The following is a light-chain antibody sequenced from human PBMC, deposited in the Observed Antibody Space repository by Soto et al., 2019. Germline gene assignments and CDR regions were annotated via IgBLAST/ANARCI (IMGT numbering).Light chain of an antibody. CDR2: DAS. CDR3: QQYDTLPFT. Sequence: DIQMTQSPSSLSASVGDRVTITCQASQDISYYLNWYQQRPGKAPNLLLYDASNLETGVPSRFSGSGTGTDFTLTISSLQPEDFATYYCQQYDTLPFTFGQGTKLEIK. J-gene: IGKJ2*01. CDR1: QDISYY. V-gene: IGKV1-33*01.